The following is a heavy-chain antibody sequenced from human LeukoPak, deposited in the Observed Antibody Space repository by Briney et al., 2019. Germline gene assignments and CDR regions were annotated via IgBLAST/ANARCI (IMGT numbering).Heavy chain of an antibody. D-gene: IGHD3-10*01. CDR2: ICYDGSHK. V-gene: IGHV3-33*01. CDR1: GFTFSSYG. J-gene: IGHJ4*02. CDR3: ARDLLLWFGELSGDSDY. Sequence: GSSLRLSCAASGFTFSSYGMHWVRQAPGKGLEGVAVICYDGSHKYYADSVKGRFTISRDNSKNTLHLQMNSLRAEDTAVYYCARDLLLWFGELSGDSDYWGQGTLVTVSS.